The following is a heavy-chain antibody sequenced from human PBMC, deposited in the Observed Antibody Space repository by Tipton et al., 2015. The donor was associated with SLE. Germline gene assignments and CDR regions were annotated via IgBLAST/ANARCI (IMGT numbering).Heavy chain of an antibody. V-gene: IGHV4-39*01. J-gene: IGHJ2*01. Sequence: TLSLTCTVSGGSISSSNYYWGWIRQPPGKGLEWIANIYFSGNTYYNSSLKSRVTVSVDTSKNQFALKLSSVTAADTAVYYCASPDYGDSRGFDLWGRGTLVTVSS. CDR3: ASPDYGDSRGFDL. CDR1: GGSISSSNYY. D-gene: IGHD4-17*01. CDR2: IYFSGNT.